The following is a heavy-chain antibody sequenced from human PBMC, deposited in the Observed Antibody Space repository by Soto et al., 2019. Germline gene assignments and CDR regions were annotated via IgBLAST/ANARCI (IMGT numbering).Heavy chain of an antibody. CDR3: ARDWIPCRSTNCYPVGRNGMSAFDI. Sequence: ASVKVSCKASGYTFTAYYVHWVRQAPGQGLEWMGWINPYTGGSDSAQRFQGWVTMTRDTSNSTVYMELRRLRSDDTAVYYCARDWIPCRSTNCYPVGRNGMSAFDIWGQGTMVTVSS. V-gene: IGHV1-2*04. J-gene: IGHJ3*02. CDR2: INPYTGGS. CDR1: GYTFTAYY. D-gene: IGHD2-2*01.